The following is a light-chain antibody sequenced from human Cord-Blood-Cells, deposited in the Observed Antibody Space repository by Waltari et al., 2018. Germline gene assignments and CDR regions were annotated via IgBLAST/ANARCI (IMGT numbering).Light chain of an antibody. V-gene: IGKV2-28*01. CDR2: LGS. CDR3: MQALQTPRT. J-gene: IGKJ1*01. CDR1: QSPLHSNGYNY. Sequence: DIVMTQSPLSLPVTPGEPASISCRSSQSPLHSNGYNYLDWYLQKPGQTPHLLFYLGSNRASGVADRFSGSGSGTDFTQKISRVEAEDVGVYYCMQALQTPRTFGQGTKVEIK.